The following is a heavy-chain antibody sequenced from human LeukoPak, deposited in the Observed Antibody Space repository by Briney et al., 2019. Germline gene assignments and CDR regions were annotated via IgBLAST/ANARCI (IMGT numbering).Heavy chain of an antibody. J-gene: IGHJ6*04. CDR1: GGSISSSNYY. CDR2: MSDSGST. V-gene: IGHV4-39*07. Sequence: PSETLSLTCTVSGGSISSSNYYCGWIRQPPGKGLEWIGSMSDSGSTYYNPSLNSRVTISIDTSKNQFSLKVSSVTAADTAVYYCARCPPTGFGELDVWGKGTTVTVSS. D-gene: IGHD3-10*01. CDR3: ARCPPTGFGELDV.